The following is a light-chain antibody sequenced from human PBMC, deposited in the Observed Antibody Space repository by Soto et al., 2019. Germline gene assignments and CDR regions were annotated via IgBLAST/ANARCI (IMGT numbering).Light chain of an antibody. CDR1: QSVSSY. CDR3: QQRSNWPPYT. V-gene: IGKV3-11*01. CDR2: DAS. J-gene: IGKJ2*01. Sequence: EIVLTXXXXTLSLSPGERATLSCRASQSVSSYLAWYQQKPGQAPRLLIYDASNRATGIPARFSGSGSGTDFTLTISSLEPEDFAVYYCQQRSNWPPYTFSQGTKLEIK.